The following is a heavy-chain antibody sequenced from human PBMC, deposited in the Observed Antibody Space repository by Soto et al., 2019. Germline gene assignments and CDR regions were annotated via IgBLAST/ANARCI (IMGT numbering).Heavy chain of an antibody. CDR1: GGTFSSYA. CDR2: IIPIFGTA. V-gene: IGHV1-69*12. Sequence: QVQLVQSGAEVKQPGSSVKVSCKASGGTFSSYAISWVRQAPGQGLEWMGGIIPIFGTANYAQKFQGRVTITADESTSTAYMELSSLRSEDTAVYYCASPPSSNRYYYGMDVWGQGTMVTVSS. CDR3: ASPPSSNRYYYGMDV. D-gene: IGHD4-4*01. J-gene: IGHJ6*02.